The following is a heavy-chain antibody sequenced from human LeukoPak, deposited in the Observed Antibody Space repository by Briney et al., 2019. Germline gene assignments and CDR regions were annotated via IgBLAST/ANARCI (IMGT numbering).Heavy chain of an antibody. CDR2: INHSGST. Sequence: SETLSLTCAVYGGSFSGYYWSWIRQPPGKGLEWIGEINHSGSTNYNPSLKSRVTISVDTSKNQFSLKLSSVTAADTAVYYCARTLYYYYYMDVWGKGTTVTISS. V-gene: IGHV4-34*01. CDR1: GGSFSGYY. J-gene: IGHJ6*03. CDR3: ARTLYYYYYMDV.